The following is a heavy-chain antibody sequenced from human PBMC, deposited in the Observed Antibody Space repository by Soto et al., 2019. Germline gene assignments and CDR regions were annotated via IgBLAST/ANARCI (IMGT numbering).Heavy chain of an antibody. J-gene: IGHJ4*02. CDR1: GGTFSSYA. V-gene: IGHV1-69*12. CDR3: ARTAKALAEFDY. CDR2: IIPIFGTA. Sequence: QVQLVQSGAEVKKPGSSVKVSCKASGGTFSSYAISWVRQAPGQGLEWMGGIIPIFGTANYAQKFQGRVTLTADESTSTAYMALSSLGSEDTAVYSCARTAKALAEFDYGGQGTLVTVSS. D-gene: IGHD1-1*01.